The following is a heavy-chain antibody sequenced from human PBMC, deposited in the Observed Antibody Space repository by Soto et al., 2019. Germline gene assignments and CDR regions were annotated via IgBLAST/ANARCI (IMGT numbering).Heavy chain of an antibody. D-gene: IGHD2-2*01. J-gene: IGHJ6*02. Sequence: ELQLVESGGGLVKPGGSLRLSCAASGFSFRNAWMSWVRQAPGKGLEWVGHIKSQGDGGTRDYAAPVKGRFTISRDDSKNTLFLQMNSLKNEDTAVYFCTTDLPAYCDGTTCYAGNYYYDDMDVWGQGTTVTVSS. V-gene: IGHV3-15*01. CDR3: TTDLPAYCDGTTCYAGNYYYDDMDV. CDR2: IKSQGDGGTR. CDR1: GFSFRNAW.